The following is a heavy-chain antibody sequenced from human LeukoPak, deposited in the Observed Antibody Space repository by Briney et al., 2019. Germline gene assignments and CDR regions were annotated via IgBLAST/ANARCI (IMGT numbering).Heavy chain of an antibody. Sequence: PSETLSLTCTVSGGSISSSSYYWSWIRQPPGKGLEWIGEINHSGSTNYNPSLKSRVTISVDTSKNQFSLKLSSVTAADTAVYYCARHGWSGSYYFDYWGQGTLVIVSS. CDR3: ARHGWSGSYYFDY. D-gene: IGHD3-10*02. V-gene: IGHV4-39*01. CDR1: GGSISSSSYY. CDR2: INHSGST. J-gene: IGHJ4*02.